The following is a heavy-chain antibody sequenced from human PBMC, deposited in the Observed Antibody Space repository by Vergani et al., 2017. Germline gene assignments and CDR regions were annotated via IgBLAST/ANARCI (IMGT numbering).Heavy chain of an antibody. J-gene: IGHJ4*02. CDR1: GGSFSGYY. D-gene: IGHD6-6*01. Sequence: QVQLQQWGAGLLKPSETLSLTCAVYGGSFSGYYWSWIRQPPGKGLEWIGEINHSGSTNYNPSLKSRVTISVDTSKNQFSLKLSSVTAADTAVYYCARISRAARGGGYWGQGTLVTVSS. CDR3: ARISRAARGGGY. V-gene: IGHV4-34*01. CDR2: INHSGST.